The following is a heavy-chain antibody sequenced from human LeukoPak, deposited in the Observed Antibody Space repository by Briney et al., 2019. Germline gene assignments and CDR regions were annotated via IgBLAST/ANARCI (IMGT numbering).Heavy chain of an antibody. CDR3: ARVIYSGWEGELSD. V-gene: IGHV3-74*01. CDR2: INSDGSTT. CDR1: GFTFSGYW. D-gene: IGHD6-19*01. Sequence: GGSLRLSCAASGFTFSGYWMHWVRQAPGKGLVWVSRINSDGSTTSYADSVMGRFTISRDNAKNTLYLQMNSLRAEDTAVYYCARVIYSGWEGELSDWGQGTLVTVSS. J-gene: IGHJ4*02.